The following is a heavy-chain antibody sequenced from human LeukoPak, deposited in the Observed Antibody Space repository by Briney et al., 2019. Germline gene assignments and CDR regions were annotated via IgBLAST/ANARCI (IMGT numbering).Heavy chain of an antibody. J-gene: IGHJ6*02. D-gene: IGHD2-2*01. Sequence: GGSLRLSCAASGFTFSSYGMHRVRQAPGKGLEWVAVISYDGSSKYYGDSVKGRFTISRDNTKNTLYLQMNSLRAEDTAVYYCAKAVPEYQTGYYYYGMDVWGQGTTVTVSS. CDR3: AKAVPEYQTGYYYYGMDV. V-gene: IGHV3-30*18. CDR1: GFTFSSYG. CDR2: ISYDGSSK.